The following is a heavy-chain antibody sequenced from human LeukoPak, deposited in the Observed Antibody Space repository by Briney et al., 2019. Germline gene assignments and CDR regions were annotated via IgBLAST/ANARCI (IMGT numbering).Heavy chain of an antibody. J-gene: IGHJ6*03. CDR2: IDHTGST. D-gene: IGHD6-13*01. CDR3: ARGRVSSSSWSSTYYYYFYMDV. V-gene: IGHV4-59*11. CDR1: GDSISMHY. Sequence: SETLSLICSVSGDSISMHYWSWIRQPPGKGLEWIGYIDHTGSTNYNPSLNSRVTISSDTSKNHFSLELSSVTAADTAVYFCARGRVSSSSWSSTYYYYFYMDVWGKGTTVTVSS.